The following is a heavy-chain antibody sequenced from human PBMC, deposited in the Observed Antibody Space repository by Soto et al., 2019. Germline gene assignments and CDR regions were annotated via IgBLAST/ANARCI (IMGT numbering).Heavy chain of an antibody. Sequence: GGSLRLSCVASGFTFSSYSMNWVRQAPGKGLEWVSYISSSSSTIYYADSVKGRFTISRDNAKNSLYLQMNSLRDEDTAVYYCARSSGDSGYDPDYYYYGMDVWGQGTTVTVSS. CDR2: ISSSSSTI. CDR1: GFTFSSYS. J-gene: IGHJ6*02. CDR3: ARSSGDSGYDPDYYYYGMDV. D-gene: IGHD5-12*01. V-gene: IGHV3-48*02.